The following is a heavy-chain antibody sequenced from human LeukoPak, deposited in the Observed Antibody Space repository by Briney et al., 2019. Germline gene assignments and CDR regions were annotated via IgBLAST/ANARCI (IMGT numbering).Heavy chain of an antibody. D-gene: IGHD3-22*01. CDR3: AKTPGGYYYPFDY. CDR1: GFTFSSYS. CDR2: ISSSSSYI. J-gene: IGHJ4*02. V-gene: IGHV3-21*04. Sequence: GGSLRLSCAASGFTFSSYSMNWVRQAPGKGLEWVSSISSSSSYIYYADSVKGRFTISRDNAKNTVYLQMNSLRPEDTAVYYCAKTPGGYYYPFDYWGQGTLVTVSS.